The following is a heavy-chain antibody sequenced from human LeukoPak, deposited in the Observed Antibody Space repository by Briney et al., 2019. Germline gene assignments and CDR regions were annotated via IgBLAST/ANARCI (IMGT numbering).Heavy chain of an antibody. V-gene: IGHV3-21*01. CDR2: ISSSSSYI. D-gene: IGHD4-23*01. CDR3: ARVFSVVTHNFDY. Sequence: PGGSLRLSCAASGFTFSSYSMNWVRQAPGKGLEWVSSISSSSSYIHYADSVKGRFTISRDNAKNSLYLQMNSLRAEDTAVYYCARVFSVVTHNFDYWGQGTLVTVSS. CDR1: GFTFSSYS. J-gene: IGHJ4*02.